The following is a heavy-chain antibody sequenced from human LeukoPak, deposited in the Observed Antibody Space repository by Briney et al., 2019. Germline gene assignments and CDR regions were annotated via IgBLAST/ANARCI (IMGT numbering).Heavy chain of an antibody. Sequence: SETLSLTCAVSGGSISSSNWWSWVRQPPGKGLEWIGEIYHSGSTNYNPSLKSRVTISVDKSKNQFSLKLSSVTAADTAVYYCARDSEYYDGSGSSNWFDHWGQGTLVTVSS. D-gene: IGHD3-10*01. V-gene: IGHV4-4*02. J-gene: IGHJ5*02. CDR1: GGSISSSNW. CDR2: IYHSGST. CDR3: ARDSEYYDGSGSSNWFDH.